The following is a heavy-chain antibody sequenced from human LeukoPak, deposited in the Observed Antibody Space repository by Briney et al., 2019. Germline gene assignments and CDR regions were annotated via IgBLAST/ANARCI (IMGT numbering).Heavy chain of an antibody. V-gene: IGHV3-7*01. CDR2: IKADGSEK. CDR1: GFTFSNYW. CDR3: ARDPCCYSSSWGPYFDY. J-gene: IGHJ4*02. Sequence: GGSLRLSCAASGFTFSNYWISWVRQAPEKGLEWVANIKADGSEKQYVDSVKGRFTISRDNAKNSLYLQMNSLRAEDTAVYYCARDPCCYSSSWGPYFDYWGQGALVTVSS. D-gene: IGHD2-2*01.